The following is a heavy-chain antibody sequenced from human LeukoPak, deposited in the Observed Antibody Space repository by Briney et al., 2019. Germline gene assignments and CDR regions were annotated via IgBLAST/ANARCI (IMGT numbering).Heavy chain of an antibody. Sequence: GGSLRLSCTASGFTFSAYAMNWARQAPGKGLEWVASINHNGNVNYYVDSVKGRFTISRDNAKNSLYLQMSNLRAEDTAVYFCARGGGLDVWGQGATVTVSS. V-gene: IGHV3-7*03. J-gene: IGHJ6*02. CDR3: ARGGGLDV. CDR1: GFTFSAYA. CDR2: INHNGNVN. D-gene: IGHD3-16*01.